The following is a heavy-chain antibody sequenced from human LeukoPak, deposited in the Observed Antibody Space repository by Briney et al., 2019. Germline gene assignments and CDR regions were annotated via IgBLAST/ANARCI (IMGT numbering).Heavy chain of an antibody. CDR3: AKGRFGDHSILNDY. CDR2: ISGSGGST. CDR1: GFTFSSYA. D-gene: IGHD3-10*01. V-gene: IGHV3-23*01. J-gene: IGHJ4*02. Sequence: GGSLRLSCAASGFTFSSYAMSWVRQAPGKGLEWVSAISGSGGSTYYADSVKGRFTISRDNSKNTLYLQMNSLRAEDTAVYYCAKGRFGDHSILNDYWGQGTLVTVSS.